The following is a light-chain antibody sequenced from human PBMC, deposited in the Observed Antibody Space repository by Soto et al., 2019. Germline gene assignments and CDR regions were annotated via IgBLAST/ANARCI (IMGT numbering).Light chain of an antibody. Sequence: DIQMTQSPSTLSASVGDRVNITCRASQYISTWLAWYQQKPGKAPKLVIYKASNLESGVPSRFSGSGSGTELTLTISSLQPDDSATYYCQQYNSSFGQGTKLEIK. CDR2: KAS. CDR3: QQYNSS. CDR1: QYISTW. J-gene: IGKJ2*01. V-gene: IGKV1-5*03.